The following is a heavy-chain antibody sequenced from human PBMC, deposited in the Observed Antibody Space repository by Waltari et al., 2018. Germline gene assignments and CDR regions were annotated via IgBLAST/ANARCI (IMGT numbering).Heavy chain of an antibody. J-gene: IGHJ6*02. D-gene: IGHD3-10*01. CDR3: ARISTMVRRRGGMDV. V-gene: IGHV4-28*01. CDR2: IYYSGST. CDR1: GYSLSSSNW. Sequence: QVQLQESGPGLVKPSDTLSLTCAVSGYSLSSSNWWGWIRQPPGKGLEWIGYIYYSGSTYYNPSLKSRVTMSVDTSKNQFSLKLSSVTAVDTAVYYCARISTMVRRRGGMDVWGQGTTVTVSS.